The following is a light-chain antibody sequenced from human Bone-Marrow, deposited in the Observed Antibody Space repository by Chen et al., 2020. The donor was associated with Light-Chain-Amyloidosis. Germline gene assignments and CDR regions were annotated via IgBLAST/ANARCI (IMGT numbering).Light chain of an antibody. CDR2: DAS. CDR1: HGISIW. CDR3: QQYNGYPYT. V-gene: IGKV1-5*01. Sequence: DIQMTQSPSTLSVSVGDRVTVTCRASHGISIWLAWFQQKPGKAPKLLIYDASSLESGVPSRFSGSVSGTEFTLTIGSLQPDDFATDYCQQYNGYPYTFGQGTKLEIK. J-gene: IGKJ2*01.